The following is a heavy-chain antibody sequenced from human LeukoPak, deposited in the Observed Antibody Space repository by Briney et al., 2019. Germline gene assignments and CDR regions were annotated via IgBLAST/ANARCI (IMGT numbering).Heavy chain of an antibody. CDR3: ARAPLYYDILTGYYGHNWFDP. D-gene: IGHD3-9*01. CDR1: GYTFTGYY. CDR2: INPNSSGT. J-gene: IGHJ5*02. Sequence: GASVKVSCKASGYTFTGYYMHWVRQAPGQGLEWMGWINPNSSGTNYAQKFQGRVTMTRDTSISTAYMELSRLRSDDTAVYYCARAPLYYDILTGYYGHNWFDPWGQGTLVTVSS. V-gene: IGHV1-2*02.